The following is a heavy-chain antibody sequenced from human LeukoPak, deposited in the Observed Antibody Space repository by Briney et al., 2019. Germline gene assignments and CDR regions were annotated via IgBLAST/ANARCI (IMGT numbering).Heavy chain of an antibody. CDR3: ATVGAERMPLGLVVYFDY. CDR2: FDPEDGET. J-gene: IGHJ4*02. Sequence: GASVKVSCKVSGYTLTELSMHWVRQAPGKGLEWMGGFDPEDGETIYAQKFQGRVTMTEYTSTDTAYMELSSLRSEDTAVYYCATVGAERMPLGLVVYFDYWGQGTLVTVSS. V-gene: IGHV1-24*01. D-gene: IGHD2-15*01. CDR1: GYTLTELS.